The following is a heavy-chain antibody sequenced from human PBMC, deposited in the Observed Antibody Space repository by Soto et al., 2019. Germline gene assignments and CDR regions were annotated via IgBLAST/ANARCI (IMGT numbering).Heavy chain of an antibody. Sequence: QVQLQESGPGLVKPSETLSLTCTVSGGSISGGIYYWSWVRQSPGKGLEWIGYIFHSGSTFYNPSLGSRVTISVDTSKNQFSLRLSSVTAADTAVYYCAREVIPLTTDCYFDLWGRGTLVTVSS. CDR2: IFHSGST. J-gene: IGHJ2*01. CDR1: GGSISGGIYY. D-gene: IGHD4-17*01. V-gene: IGHV4-30-4*01. CDR3: AREVIPLTTDCYFDL.